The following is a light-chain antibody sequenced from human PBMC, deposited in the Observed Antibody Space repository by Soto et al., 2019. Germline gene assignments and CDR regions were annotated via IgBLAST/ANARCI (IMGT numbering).Light chain of an antibody. J-gene: IGKJ3*01. V-gene: IGKV3-20*01. CDR3: QQYGSSQFT. Sequence: EIVLMQYPGTLSLSPGEGAPFSCRASQSVNNNYLAWYQQRPGQAPTVLIFDTSRRATGVPDRFSGSGSGTDFTLRISRVEPDDCAVYYCQQYGSSQFTFGPGTKVNIK. CDR1: QSVNNNY. CDR2: DTS.